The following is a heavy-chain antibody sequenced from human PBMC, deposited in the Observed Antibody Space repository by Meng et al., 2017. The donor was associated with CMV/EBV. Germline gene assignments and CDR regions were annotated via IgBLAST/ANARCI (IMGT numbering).Heavy chain of an antibody. CDR2: IKQDGSEK. Sequence: GESLKISCAASGFTFSSYWMSWVRQAPGKGLEWVANIKQDGSEKYYVDSVKGRFTISRDNAKNSLYLQMNSLRAEDTAVYYCAGPLHPKGTDAFDIWGQGTMVTVSS. CDR3: AGPLHPKGTDAFDI. CDR1: GFTFSSYW. J-gene: IGHJ3*02. D-gene: IGHD2-21*01. V-gene: IGHV3-7*01.